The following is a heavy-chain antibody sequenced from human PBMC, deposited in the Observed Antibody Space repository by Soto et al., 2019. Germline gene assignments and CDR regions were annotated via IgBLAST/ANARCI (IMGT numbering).Heavy chain of an antibody. D-gene: IGHD3-16*01. CDR3: ASQKAVWPYSWFDP. J-gene: IGHJ5*02. Sequence: GGSLRLSCLASGFPFSNFGMNWVRQAPGKGLEWISYISSSGTTIYYADSVKGRFTISRDNAKNSLYLQMSSLRAEDTSLYYCASQKAVWPYSWFDPFGQGTLVTFSS. CDR2: ISSSGTTI. CDR1: GFPFSNFG. V-gene: IGHV3-48*03.